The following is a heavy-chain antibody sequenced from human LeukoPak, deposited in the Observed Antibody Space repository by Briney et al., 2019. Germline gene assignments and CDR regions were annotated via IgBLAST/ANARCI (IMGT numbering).Heavy chain of an antibody. CDR2: IYYSGST. CDR1: GGSISSGGYY. D-gene: IGHD4-17*01. Sequence: SQTLSLTCTASGGSISSGGYYWSWIRQHPGKGLEWIGYIYYSGSTYYSPSLKSRVTISVDTSKNQFSLKLSSVTAADTAVYYCASGVTTVNDAFDIWGQGTMVTVSS. V-gene: IGHV4-31*03. CDR3: ASGVTTVNDAFDI. J-gene: IGHJ3*02.